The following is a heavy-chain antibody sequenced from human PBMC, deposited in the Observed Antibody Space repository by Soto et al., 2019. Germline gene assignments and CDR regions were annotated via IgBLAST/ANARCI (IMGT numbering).Heavy chain of an antibody. J-gene: IGHJ6*02. CDR3: ASGRDYYDFWTGYSPIYGMDV. D-gene: IGHD3-3*01. Sequence: ASVKVSCKASGYTFTSYDINWVRQATGQGLEWMGWMNPNSGNTGYAQKFQGRVTMTRNTSISTAYMELSSLRSEDTAVYYCASGRDYYDFWTGYSPIYGMDVWGQGNTVTVSS. V-gene: IGHV1-8*01. CDR2: MNPNSGNT. CDR1: GYTFTSYD.